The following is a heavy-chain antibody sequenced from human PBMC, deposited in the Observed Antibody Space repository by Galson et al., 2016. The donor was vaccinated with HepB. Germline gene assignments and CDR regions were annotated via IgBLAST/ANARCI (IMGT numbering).Heavy chain of an antibody. Sequence: SLRLSCAASGFIFSSYTLNWVRQAPGKGLEWVSSINSGSTYIYYAGSVRGRFTISRDNSKDTLYLQMNSLRAEDTTVYFCAKRWATALVSHFDYWGQGTLVTVSS. CDR1: GFIFSSYT. V-gene: IGHV3-21*04. CDR3: AKRWATALVSHFDY. J-gene: IGHJ4*02. D-gene: IGHD5-18*01. CDR2: INSGSTYI.